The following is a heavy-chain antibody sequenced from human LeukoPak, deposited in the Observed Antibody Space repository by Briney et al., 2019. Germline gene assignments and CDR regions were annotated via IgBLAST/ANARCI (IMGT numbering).Heavy chain of an antibody. J-gene: IGHJ3*02. CDR2: ISGSGGST. CDR3: ASNMAPTYYYDSSGPFDI. CDR1: GFTFSSYA. V-gene: IGHV3-23*01. Sequence: GGSLRLSWAASGFTFSSYAMSWVRQAPGKGLEWVSAISGSGGSTYYADSVKGRFTISRDNSKNTLYLQMNSLRAEDTAVYYCASNMAPTYYYDSSGPFDIWGQGTMVTVSS. D-gene: IGHD3-22*01.